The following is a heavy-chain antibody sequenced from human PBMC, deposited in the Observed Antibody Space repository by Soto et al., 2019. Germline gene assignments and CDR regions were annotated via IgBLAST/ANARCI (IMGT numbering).Heavy chain of an antibody. CDR3: ATRIFGVEY. D-gene: IGHD3-3*01. Sequence: GGSLRLSCAASGFTFSSYWMTWVRQAPGKGLEWVANINQDGSEEYYVDSVTGRFTISRDNAKNSLYLQMNSLRAEDTAVYYCATRIFGVEYWGKGTLVTVSS. J-gene: IGHJ4*02. V-gene: IGHV3-7*01. CDR2: INQDGSEE. CDR1: GFTFSSYW.